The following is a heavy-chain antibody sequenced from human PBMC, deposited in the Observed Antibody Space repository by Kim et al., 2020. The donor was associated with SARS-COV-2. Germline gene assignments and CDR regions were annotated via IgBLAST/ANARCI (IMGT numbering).Heavy chain of an antibody. J-gene: IGHJ4*02. D-gene: IGHD1-26*01. Sequence: IYSSGRTHYTPSPKSRVTISVHTSKNQFSLKLSSVTAADTAVYYCAMGFDYWGQGTLVTVSS. CDR3: AMGFDY. CDR2: IYSSGRT. V-gene: IGHV4-59*01.